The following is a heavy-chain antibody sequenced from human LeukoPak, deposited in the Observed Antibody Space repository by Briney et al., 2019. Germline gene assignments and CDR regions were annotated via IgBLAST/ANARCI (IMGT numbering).Heavy chain of an antibody. J-gene: IGHJ4*02. CDR3: ARDSSSGWYHDS. CDR2: IYSGGTT. CDR1: GFTVSSNY. Sequence: PGESLRLSCAASGFTVSSNYMSWVRQAPGKGLEWVSVIYSGGTTYYADSVKGRFTISRDNSKNTLYLQMNSLRAEDTAVYYCARDSSSGWYHDSWGQGTLVTVSS. D-gene: IGHD6-19*01. V-gene: IGHV3-53*01.